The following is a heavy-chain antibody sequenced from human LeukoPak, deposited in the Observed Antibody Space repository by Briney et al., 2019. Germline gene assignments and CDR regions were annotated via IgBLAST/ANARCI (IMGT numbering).Heavy chain of an antibody. J-gene: IGHJ4*02. CDR3: ARDDYSNFRPSADY. V-gene: IGHV3-23*01. CDR2: ISGSGGST. CDR1: GFTFSSYA. Sequence: PGGSLRLSCAASGFTFSSYAMSWVRQAPGKGLEWVSAISGSGGSTYYADSVKGRFTISRDNSKNTLYLQMNSLRAEDTAVYYCARDDYSNFRPSADYWGQGTLVTVSS. D-gene: IGHD4-11*01.